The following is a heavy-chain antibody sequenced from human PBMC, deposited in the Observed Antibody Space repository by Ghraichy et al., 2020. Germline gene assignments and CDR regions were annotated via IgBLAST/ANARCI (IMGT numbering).Heavy chain of an antibody. Sequence: GGSLRLSCEASGFTFSDYWMSWVRQAPGKGLEWVANIKQDGSENYYVDSVRGRFTISRDNAKNSLYLQVNSLRAEDTAVYYCARARRYCGGGSCQPPRTYYYGMDVWGQGTTVTVSS. V-gene: IGHV3-7*01. CDR1: GFTFSDYW. CDR2: IKQDGSEN. CDR3: ARARRYCGGGSCQPPRTYYYGMDV. J-gene: IGHJ6*02. D-gene: IGHD2-15*01.